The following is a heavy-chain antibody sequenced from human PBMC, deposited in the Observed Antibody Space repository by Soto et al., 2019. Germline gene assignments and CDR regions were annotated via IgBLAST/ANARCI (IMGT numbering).Heavy chain of an antibody. Sequence: EVQLVESGGGLVQPGGSLRLSCAASGFTVSSNYMSWVRQAPGKGLEWVSVIYSGGSTYYADSVKGRFTISRDNSKNTLYLQMNSLRAEDTAVYYCARVSVPFDWLSETFDYWGQGTLVTVSS. J-gene: IGHJ4*02. D-gene: IGHD3-9*01. CDR2: IYSGGST. CDR1: GFTVSSNY. V-gene: IGHV3-66*01. CDR3: ARVSVPFDWLSETFDY.